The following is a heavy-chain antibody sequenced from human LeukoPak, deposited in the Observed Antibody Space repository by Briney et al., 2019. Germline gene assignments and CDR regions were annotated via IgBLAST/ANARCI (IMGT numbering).Heavy chain of an antibody. D-gene: IGHD5-24*01. J-gene: IGHJ6*02. Sequence: SGPTLVNHTQTLTLTCTFSVFSISTSGMCVSWIRQPPGKAMEWLAHIDWDDDKYYNTSLQTRLTLSKDISKNHAVLTKTNMDPVDTATYYCARMRWLQLHGIDVWGQGTTDTVSS. CDR1: VFSISTSGMC. V-gene: IGHV2-70*01. CDR2: IDWDDDK. CDR3: ARMRWLQLHGIDV.